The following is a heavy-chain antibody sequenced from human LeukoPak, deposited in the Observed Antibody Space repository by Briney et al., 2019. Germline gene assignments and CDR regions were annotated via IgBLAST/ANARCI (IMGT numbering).Heavy chain of an antibody. CDR2: IYYSGSP. V-gene: IGHV4-59*08. Sequence: SETLSLTCTVSGGSISSYYWSWIRQPPGKGLEWIGYIYYSGSPNYNPSLKSRVTISGETSKNQFSLKLSSVTAANTAVYYCARHSDYDSRAGNWYSDLWGRGTLVTVSS. J-gene: IGHJ2*01. D-gene: IGHD3-22*01. CDR3: ARHSDYDSRAGNWYSDL. CDR1: GGSISSYY.